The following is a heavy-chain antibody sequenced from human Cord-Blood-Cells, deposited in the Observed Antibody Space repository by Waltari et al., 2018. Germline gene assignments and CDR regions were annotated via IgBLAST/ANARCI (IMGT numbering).Heavy chain of an antibody. Sequence: QVQLVESGGGVVQPGRSLRLSCSGSGFTFRSYALPWVRQAPGKGLEWVAVISYDGSNKYYADSVKGRFTISRDNSKNTLYLQMNSLRAEDTAVYYCAREPYSSSWYSDYWGQGTLVTVSS. D-gene: IGHD6-13*01. J-gene: IGHJ4*02. V-gene: IGHV3-30-3*01. CDR3: AREPYSSSWYSDY. CDR2: ISYDGSNK. CDR1: GFTFRSYA.